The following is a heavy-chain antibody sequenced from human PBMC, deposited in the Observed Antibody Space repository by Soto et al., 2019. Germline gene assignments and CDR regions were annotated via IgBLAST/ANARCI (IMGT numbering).Heavy chain of an antibody. CDR3: AKDWAGGVGLFDF. J-gene: IGHJ4*02. V-gene: IGHV3-9*01. CDR1: GFTFDDYA. CDR2: ISWNSGSI. D-gene: IGHD2-21*02. Sequence: EVRVVESGGGLVQPGGSLRLSCAASGFTFDDYAMHWVRQAPGKGLEWVSGISWNSGSIGYADSVKGRFTISRDNAKNSLYLQMNSLRPEDTALYYCAKDWAGGVGLFDFWGQGTLVTVSS.